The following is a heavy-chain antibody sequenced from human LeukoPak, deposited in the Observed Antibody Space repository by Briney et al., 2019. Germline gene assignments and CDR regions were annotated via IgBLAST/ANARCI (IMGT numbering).Heavy chain of an antibody. CDR2: IYPDDSDT. CDR3: AKIWLRAFDI. J-gene: IGHJ3*02. V-gene: IGHV5-51*01. D-gene: IGHD3-16*01. Sequence: PGESLKISCKCSGYSFTNYWIAWVRQMPGKGLEWMGIIYPDDSDTRYSPPFQGQVTISADKSISTAYLQWSSLKASDTAMYYCAKIWLRAFDIWGQGTMVTVSS. CDR1: GYSFTNYW.